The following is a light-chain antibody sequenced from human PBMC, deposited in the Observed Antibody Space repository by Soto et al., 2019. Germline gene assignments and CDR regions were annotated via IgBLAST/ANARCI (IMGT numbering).Light chain of an antibody. V-gene: IGKV3-15*01. CDR2: GAS. CDR1: QTVSSN. Sequence: EFVLTQSPGTLSLSPGERATLSCRASQTVSSNLAWYQQKPGQAPRLLIYGASTRATGIPARFSGSGSGTEFTLTISSLQSEDFAVYYCQQYGSSPITFGQGTRLEIK. CDR3: QQYGSSPIT. J-gene: IGKJ5*01.